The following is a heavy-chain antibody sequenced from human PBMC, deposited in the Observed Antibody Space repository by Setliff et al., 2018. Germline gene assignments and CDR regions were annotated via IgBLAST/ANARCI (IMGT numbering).Heavy chain of an antibody. CDR2: IGTAGDT. CDR3: ARDQDGRGPAADY. V-gene: IGHV3-13*03. Sequence: GGSLRLSCAACGFTFSSYDMHWVRQATGKGLEWVSAIGTAGDTYYPGSVKGQFTISRDNAKNTLFLQMNSLRVEDTAVYYCARDQDGRGPAADYWGQGTLVTVSS. J-gene: IGHJ4*02. CDR1: GFTFSSYD. D-gene: IGHD2-2*01.